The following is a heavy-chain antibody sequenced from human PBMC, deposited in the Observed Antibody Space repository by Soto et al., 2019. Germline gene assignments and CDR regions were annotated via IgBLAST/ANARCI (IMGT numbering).Heavy chain of an antibody. CDR2: IYYSGST. V-gene: IGHV4-31*03. J-gene: IGHJ6*02. CDR1: GGSISSGDYY. CDR3: ARDVPPGRGSPDFYYFGMDD. Sequence: QVQLQESGPGLVKPSQTLSLTCTVSGGSISSGDYYWSWIRQHPGKGLEWIGCIYYSGSTYYNPSVKTRVTQSVDTPKNKFSVKLSSVTAADTAVYYCARDVPPGRGSPDFYYFGMDDWGQGATVTVSS. D-gene: IGHD3-10*01.